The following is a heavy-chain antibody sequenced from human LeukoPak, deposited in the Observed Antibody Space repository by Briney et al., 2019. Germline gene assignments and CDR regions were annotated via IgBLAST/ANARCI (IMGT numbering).Heavy chain of an antibody. V-gene: IGHV4-59*01. D-gene: IGHD4-17*01. CDR3: ARGIESYGDYGY. CDR1: GGSISGSY. Sequence: SETLSLTCSVSGGSISGSYWSWIRQPPGKGLEWIAYMYNSGSTNYNPSLKSRVTISIDTSKNQSSLKLSSLTAADTAIYYCARGIESYGDYGYWGQGILVTVSS. J-gene: IGHJ4*02. CDR2: MYNSGST.